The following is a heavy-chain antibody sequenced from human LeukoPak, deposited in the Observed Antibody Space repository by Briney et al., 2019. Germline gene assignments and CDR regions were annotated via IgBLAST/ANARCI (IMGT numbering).Heavy chain of an antibody. CDR2: IEEDGSEK. J-gene: IGHJ4*02. Sequence: GGSLRLSCAASGFTFSRYWMSWVRQAPGKGLEWVASIEEDGSEKYYVDSVKGRCTISRDSAKNTLYLQMNSLRAEDTAVYYCARDLAVAGPFDYWGQGTLVTVSS. D-gene: IGHD6-19*01. CDR1: GFTFSRYW. CDR3: ARDLAVAGPFDY. V-gene: IGHV3-7*01.